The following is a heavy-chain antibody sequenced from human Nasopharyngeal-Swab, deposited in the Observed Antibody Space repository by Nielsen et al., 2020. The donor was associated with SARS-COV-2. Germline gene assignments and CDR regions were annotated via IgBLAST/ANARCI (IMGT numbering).Heavy chain of an antibody. J-gene: IGHJ4*02. CDR2: ISYSGST. D-gene: IGHD5-18*01. CDR1: GGSIRSSSYY. V-gene: IGHV4-39*01. Sequence: SETLSLTCTVSGGSIRSSSYYWGWIRQPPGKGLEWLGSISYSGSTYNNPSLTSRVSISVDTSKNEFSLKLTSVTAADTAMFYCARSTDGSGAYSWRYFDHWGRGTLVTVSS. CDR3: ARSTDGSGAYSWRYFDH.